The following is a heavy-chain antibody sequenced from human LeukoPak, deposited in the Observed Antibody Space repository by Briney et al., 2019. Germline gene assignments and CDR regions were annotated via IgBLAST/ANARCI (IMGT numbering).Heavy chain of an antibody. J-gene: IGHJ4*02. Sequence: SSETLSLTCTVSGGSISSYYWSWIRQPPGKGLEWIGYIYYSGSTKYNPSLMSRVTMSADTSKNQFSLRLTSVTAADTAVYYCARYSGSPTWYLDFWGQGALVTVSS. V-gene: IGHV4-59*08. CDR1: GGSISSYY. CDR2: IYYSGST. D-gene: IGHD1-26*01. CDR3: ARYSGSPTWYLDF.